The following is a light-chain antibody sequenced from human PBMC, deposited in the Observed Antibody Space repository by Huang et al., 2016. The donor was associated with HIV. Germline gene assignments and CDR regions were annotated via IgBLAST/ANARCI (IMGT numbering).Light chain of an antibody. CDR2: GAS. Sequence: EIVMTQSPATLSVSPGERATLSCRASQNINNKLAWYQQRPGQAPRLLIYGASTRATGFPARFSGSGSGTEFTLNISSLQSEDFALYYCQQYNSWPPLTFGGGTKVEIK. CDR1: QNINNK. J-gene: IGKJ4*01. CDR3: QQYNSWPPLT. V-gene: IGKV3-15*01.